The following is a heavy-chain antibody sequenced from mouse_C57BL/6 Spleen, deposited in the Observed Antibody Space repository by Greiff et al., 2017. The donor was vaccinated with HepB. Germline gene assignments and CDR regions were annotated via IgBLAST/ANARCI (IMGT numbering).Heavy chain of an antibody. V-gene: IGHV1-81*01. J-gene: IGHJ1*03. CDR1: GYTFTSYG. CDR3: ARSGGGYWYFDV. CDR2: IYPRSGNT. Sequence: QVQLKESGAELARPGASVKLSCKASGYTFTSYGISWVKQRTGQGLEWIGEIYPRSGNTYYNEKFKGKATLTADKSSSTAYMELRSLTSEDSAVYFCARSGGGYWYFDVWGTGTTVTVSS. D-gene: IGHD3-1*01.